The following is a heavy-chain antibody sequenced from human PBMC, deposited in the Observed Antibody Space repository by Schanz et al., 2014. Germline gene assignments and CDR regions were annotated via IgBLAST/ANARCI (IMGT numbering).Heavy chain of an antibody. J-gene: IGHJ6*02. V-gene: IGHV7-4-1*02. CDR2: VNPTTGNP. CDR3: ARARYGLDV. CDR1: GGTFSTYT. Sequence: QVQLVQSGAEVKKPGSSVKVSCKASGGTFSTYTISWVRQAPGQGPEWMGWVNPTTGNPGYAQGFTGRFVFSFDTSVSTAYLQISGLKAEDTAVYYCARARYGLDVWGQGTTVTVSS.